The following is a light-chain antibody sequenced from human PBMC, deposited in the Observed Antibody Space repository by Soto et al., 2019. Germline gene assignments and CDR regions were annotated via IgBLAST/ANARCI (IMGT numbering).Light chain of an antibody. CDR2: AAS. CDR1: QSISSY. J-gene: IGKJ2*01. V-gene: IGKV1-39*01. CDR3: QQSYSTLF. Sequence: DIQMTQSPSSLSASVGDRVTITCRASQSISSYLNWYQQKPGKAPKLLIYAASSLQTGVPSRFSGSGSGTDFTLTISRLQPEDFATYYCQQSYSTLFFGQGTKLEIK.